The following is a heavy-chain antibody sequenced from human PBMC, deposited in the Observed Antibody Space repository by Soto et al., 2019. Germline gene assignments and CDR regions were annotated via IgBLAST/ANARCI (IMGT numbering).Heavy chain of an antibody. CDR1: GGSVSSGSYY. Sequence: SETLSLTCTVSGGSVSSGSYYWSWIRQPPGKGLEWIGYIYYSGSTNYNPSLKSRVTISVDTSKNQFSLKLSSVTAADTAVYYCAKEQLAGNFDYWGQGTLVTVSS. J-gene: IGHJ4*01. CDR3: AKEQLAGNFDY. V-gene: IGHV4-61*01. CDR2: IYYSGST. D-gene: IGHD5-18*01.